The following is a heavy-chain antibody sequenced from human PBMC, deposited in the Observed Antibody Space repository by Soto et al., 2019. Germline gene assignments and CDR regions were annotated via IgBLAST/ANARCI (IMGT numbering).Heavy chain of an antibody. J-gene: IGHJ6*02. CDR2: INAANGNT. CDR3: AREGMTTASPYYNYYGMDV. Sequence: SVKVSCKASGYTFASYAMHWVRQAPGQRLEWMGWINAANGNTKYSQKFQGRVTITRDTSASTAYMELSSLRSEDTAVYYCAREGMTTASPYYNYYGMDVWGQGTTVTVSS. CDR1: GYTFASYA. V-gene: IGHV1-3*01. D-gene: IGHD4-17*01.